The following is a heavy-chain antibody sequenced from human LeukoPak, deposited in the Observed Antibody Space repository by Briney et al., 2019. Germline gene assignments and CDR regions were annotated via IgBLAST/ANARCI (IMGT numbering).Heavy chain of an antibody. CDR1: GFTFSSYS. J-gene: IGHJ6*02. Sequence: GGSLRLSCAASGFTFSSYSMNWVRQAPGKGLEWVSYISSSSSTIYYADSVKGRFTISRDNAKNSLHLQMNSLRAEDTAVYYCARVLDYGMDVWGQGTTVTVSS. D-gene: IGHD2-15*01. V-gene: IGHV3-48*01. CDR3: ARVLDYGMDV. CDR2: ISSSSSTI.